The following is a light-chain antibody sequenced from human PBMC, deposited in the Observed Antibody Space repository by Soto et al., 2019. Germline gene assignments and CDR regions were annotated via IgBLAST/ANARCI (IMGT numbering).Light chain of an antibody. V-gene: IGLV4-69*01. CDR1: SGHSSYA. J-gene: IGLJ1*01. CDR3: QTWGTGIHYV. Sequence: QPVLTQSPSASASLGASFKLTCTLSSGHSSYAIAWHQQQPEKGPRYLMKLNSDGSHSKGDGIPDRFSGSSSGAERYLTISSLQSEDEADYYCQTWGTGIHYVFGTGTKLTVL. CDR2: LNSDGSH.